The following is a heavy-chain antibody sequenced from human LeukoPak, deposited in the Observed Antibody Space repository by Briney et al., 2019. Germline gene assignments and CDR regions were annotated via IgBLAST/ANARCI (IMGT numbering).Heavy chain of an antibody. D-gene: IGHD2-2*01. CDR1: GGSISSGDYY. V-gene: IGHV4-30-4*01. CDR3: ARETEYRSSTSCYGFDAFDI. CDR2: IYYSGST. J-gene: IGHJ3*02. Sequence: SETLSLTCAVSGGSISSGDYYWSWIRQPPGKGLEWIGYIYYSGSTYYNPSLKSRVTISVDTSKNQFSLKLSSVTAADTAVYYCARETEYRSSTSCYGFDAFDIWGQGTMVTVSS.